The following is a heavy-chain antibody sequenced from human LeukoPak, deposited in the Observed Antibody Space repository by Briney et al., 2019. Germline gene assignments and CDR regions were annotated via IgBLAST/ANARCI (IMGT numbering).Heavy chain of an antibody. CDR2: ISSSSSTI. J-gene: IGHJ4*02. V-gene: IGHV3-48*02. D-gene: IGHD4-17*01. CDR1: GFTYSSYS. Sequence: GGSLRLSCAASGFTYSSYSMNWVRQAPGKGLEWVSYISSSSSTIYYADSVKGRFTISRDNAKNSLYLQMNSLRDEDTAVYYCARDPTEMTTVTIDYWGQGTLVTVSS. CDR3: ARDPTEMTTVTIDY.